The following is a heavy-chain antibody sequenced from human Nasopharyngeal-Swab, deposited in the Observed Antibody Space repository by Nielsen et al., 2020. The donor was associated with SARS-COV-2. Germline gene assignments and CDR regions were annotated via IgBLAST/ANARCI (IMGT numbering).Heavy chain of an antibody. V-gene: IGHV5-51*01. J-gene: IGHJ4*02. CDR1: RYSFTSYW. Sequence: TVSCKGSRYSFTSYWIGWLRQMPGKGLEWMGIIYPGDSYTRYSPSFQGQVTISADKSISTAYLQWSSLKASDTAMYYCARRQGYYDSSGNLDYWGQGTLVTVSS. CDR3: ARRQGYYDSSGNLDY. D-gene: IGHD3-22*01. CDR2: IYPGDSYT.